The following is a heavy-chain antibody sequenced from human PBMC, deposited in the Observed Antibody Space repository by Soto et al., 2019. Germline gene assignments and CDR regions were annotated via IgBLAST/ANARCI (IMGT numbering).Heavy chain of an antibody. Sequence: EVQLLESGGGLVQPGGSLRLSCAASGFTFSSYAMSWVRQAPGKGLEWVSAISGSGGSTYYADSVMGRFTISRDNSKNTLYLQMNSLRAEDTAVYYCAKLGSGGSCYTVWCAFDIWGQGTMVTVSS. CDR2: ISGSGGST. CDR3: AKLGSGGSCYTVWCAFDI. CDR1: GFTFSSYA. D-gene: IGHD2-15*01. J-gene: IGHJ3*02. V-gene: IGHV3-23*01.